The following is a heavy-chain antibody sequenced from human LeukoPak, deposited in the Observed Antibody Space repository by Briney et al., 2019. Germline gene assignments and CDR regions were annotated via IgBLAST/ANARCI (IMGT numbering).Heavy chain of an antibody. D-gene: IGHD2-8*01. Sequence: SETLSLTCTVSGGSISSGDYYWSWIRQLPGKGLEWIGYIYYSGSTYYNPSLKSRVTISVDTSKNQFSLKLSSVTAADTAVYYCARFTDCTNGVCYAPYYFDYWGQGTLATVSS. CDR3: ARFTDCTNGVCYAPYYFDY. V-gene: IGHV4-30-4*01. CDR1: GGSISSGDYY. CDR2: IYYSGST. J-gene: IGHJ4*02.